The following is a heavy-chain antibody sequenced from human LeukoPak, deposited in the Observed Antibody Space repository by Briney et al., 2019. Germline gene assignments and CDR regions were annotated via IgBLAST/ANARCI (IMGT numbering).Heavy chain of an antibody. V-gene: IGHV4-39*07. D-gene: IGHD3-10*01. CDR2: INHSGST. CDR3: ARAVRGGSGNQRRGYYYYYYMDV. Sequence: PSETLSLTCTVSGSSISTSSDYWGWIRQPPGKGLEWIGEINHSGSTNYNPSLKSRVTISVDTSKNQFSLKLSSVTAADTAVYYCARAVRGGSGNQRRGYYYYYYMDVWGKGTTVTVSS. CDR1: GSSISTSSDY. J-gene: IGHJ6*03.